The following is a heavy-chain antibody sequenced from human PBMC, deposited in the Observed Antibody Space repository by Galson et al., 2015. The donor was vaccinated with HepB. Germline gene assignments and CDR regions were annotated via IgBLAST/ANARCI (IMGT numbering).Heavy chain of an antibody. CDR3: ARSERGHTRDY. V-gene: IGHV4-34*01. CDR1: GGSFSGYY. Sequence: ETLSLTCAVYGGSFSGYYWSWIRQPPGKGLEWIGEINHSGSTNYNPSLKSRVTISVDTSKNQFSLKLSSVTAADTAVYYCARSERGHTRDYWGQGTLVTVSS. J-gene: IGHJ4*02. CDR2: INHSGST. D-gene: IGHD2-2*01.